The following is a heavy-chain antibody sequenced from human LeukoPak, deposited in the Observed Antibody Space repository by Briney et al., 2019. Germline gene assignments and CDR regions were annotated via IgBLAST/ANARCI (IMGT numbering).Heavy chain of an antibody. CDR1: GFTVSSNY. CDR2: IYSGGST. V-gene: IGHV3-66*01. CDR3: AKDNPYYYDSSGYYYEDY. Sequence: GGSLRLSCAASGFTVSSNYMSWVRQAPGKGLEWVSVIYSGGSTYYADSVKGRFTISRDNSKNTLYLQMNSLRAEDTAVYYCAKDNPYYYDSSGYYYEDYWGQGTLVTVSS. J-gene: IGHJ4*02. D-gene: IGHD3-22*01.